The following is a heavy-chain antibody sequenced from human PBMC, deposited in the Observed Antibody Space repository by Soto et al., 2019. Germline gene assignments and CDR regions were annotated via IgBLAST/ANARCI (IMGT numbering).Heavy chain of an antibody. CDR2: MNPNSGNT. CDR3: ARWITIFGVVSG. V-gene: IGHV1-8*01. D-gene: IGHD3-3*01. J-gene: IGHJ4*02. CDR1: GYTFTSYD. Sequence: ASVKVSCKASGYTFTSYDINWVRQATGQGLEWMGWMNPNSGNTGYAQKFQGRVTMTRNTSISTAYMELSSLRSEDTAVYYCARWITIFGVVSGCGQRTPVPVSS.